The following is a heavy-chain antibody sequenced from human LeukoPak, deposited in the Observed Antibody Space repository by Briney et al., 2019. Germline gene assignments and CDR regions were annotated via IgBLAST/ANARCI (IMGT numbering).Heavy chain of an antibody. V-gene: IGHV3-23*01. CDR3: ARVWITAMVIGPVTDYYGMDV. CDR2: ITGSGDST. D-gene: IGHD5-18*01. Sequence: QTGGSLRLSCAASGFTFSSYTMSWVRQAPGKGLEWVSSITGSGDSTYDADSVKGRFTISRDNSKNTLYLQVNSLRAEDTAVYYCARVWITAMVIGPVTDYYGMDVWGQGTTVTVSS. CDR1: GFTFSSYT. J-gene: IGHJ6*02.